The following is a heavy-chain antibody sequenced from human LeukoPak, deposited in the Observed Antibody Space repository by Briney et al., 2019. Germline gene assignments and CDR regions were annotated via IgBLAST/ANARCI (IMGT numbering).Heavy chain of an antibody. CDR1: GVTFNKYS. Sequence: GKSLRLSCAASGVTFNKYSIHWVRQAPGKGLEWVALIWHDGSKKYYADSVTGRFTISRDNSNTMSHLQMDSLRPEDTAVYYCVRDNGGLGSSGWYTPPFRGQGTMVTVSS. J-gene: IGHJ4*02. CDR2: IWHDGSKK. CDR3: VRDNGGLGSSGWYTPPF. D-gene: IGHD6-19*01. V-gene: IGHV3-33*08.